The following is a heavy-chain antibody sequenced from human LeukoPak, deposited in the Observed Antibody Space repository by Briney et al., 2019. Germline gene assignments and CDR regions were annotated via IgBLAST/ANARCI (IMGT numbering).Heavy chain of an antibody. CDR2: IYHSGST. D-gene: IGHD1-1*01. CDR1: GGSISSSNW. Sequence: PSETLSLTCAVSGGSISSSNWCSWVRQPPGKGLEWIGEIYHSGSTNYNPSLKSRVTISVDKSKNQSSLKLSSVTAADTAVYYCARYNPTLGDLNWFDPWGQGTLVTVSS. J-gene: IGHJ5*02. CDR3: ARYNPTLGDLNWFDP. V-gene: IGHV4-4*02.